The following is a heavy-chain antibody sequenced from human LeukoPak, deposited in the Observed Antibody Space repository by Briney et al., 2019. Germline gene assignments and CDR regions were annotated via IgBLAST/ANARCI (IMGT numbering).Heavy chain of an antibody. J-gene: IGHJ4*02. V-gene: IGHV3-33*01. Sequence: PGRSLRLSCAASGFTFSSYGMHWVRQAPGKGLEWVAVIWYDGSNKYYADSVKGRFTISRDNSKNTLYLQMNSLRAEDTAVYFCAREGGWGSPAGYWGQGTLVTVSS. CDR1: GFTFSSYG. D-gene: IGHD2-2*01. CDR3: AREGGWGSPAGY. CDR2: IWYDGSNK.